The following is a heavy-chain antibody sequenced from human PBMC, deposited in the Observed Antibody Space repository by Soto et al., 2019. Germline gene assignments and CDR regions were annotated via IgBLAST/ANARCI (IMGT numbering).Heavy chain of an antibody. V-gene: IGHV4-31*03. CDR1: GDSISRGSYY. Sequence: SETLSLTCSVSGDSISRGSYYWSWVRQHPGKGLEWIGYIYYSGNTYYNPSLRSRITISVDTSKNQFSLKLSSVTAADTAVYYCATYGGNYSFDYWGQGTLVT. D-gene: IGHD4-17*01. CDR3: ATYGGNYSFDY. CDR2: IYYSGNT. J-gene: IGHJ4*02.